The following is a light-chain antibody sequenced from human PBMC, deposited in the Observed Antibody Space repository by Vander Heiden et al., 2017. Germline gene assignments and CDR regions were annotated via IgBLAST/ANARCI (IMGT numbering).Light chain of an antibody. V-gene: IGLV2-11*03. CDR2: DVT. J-gene: IGLJ3*02. Sequence: SSDVGAYDYVSWYQQHPGKAPKLLIYDVTKWPSGVPDRFSGSKSGNTATLTISGLLTEEEADYYCCSYAGSYTWVFGGGTKVTVL. CDR1: SSDVGAYDY. CDR3: CSYAGSYTWV.